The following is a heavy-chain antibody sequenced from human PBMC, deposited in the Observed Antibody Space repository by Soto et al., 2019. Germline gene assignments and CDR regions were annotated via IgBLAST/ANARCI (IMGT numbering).Heavy chain of an antibody. Sequence: EVQLVESGGGLVQPGGSLRLSCAASGFTFSDHYMDWVRQAPGKGLEWVGRTRNKANSYTTEYAASVKGRFTISRDDSKNSLYLQMNSLKTEDTAVYYCARDVGIYGDYALDYWGQGTLVTVSS. CDR2: TRNKANSYTT. D-gene: IGHD4-17*01. CDR3: ARDVGIYGDYALDY. V-gene: IGHV3-72*01. CDR1: GFTFSDHY. J-gene: IGHJ4*02.